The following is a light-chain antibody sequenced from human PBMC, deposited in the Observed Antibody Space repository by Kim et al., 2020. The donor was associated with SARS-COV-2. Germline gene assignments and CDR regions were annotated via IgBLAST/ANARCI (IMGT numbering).Light chain of an antibody. V-gene: IGKV3-20*01. CDR2: CAS. CDR1: QKVSSSY. CDR3: QQYGSSPRT. Sequence: GEGGANPCRSSQKVSSSYLAWYQQNPGQAHRPLICCASRRAIGLPDRFSGSGSGTDFTLTISRLEPEDFAVYYCQQYGSSPRTFGGGTKVDIK. J-gene: IGKJ4*02.